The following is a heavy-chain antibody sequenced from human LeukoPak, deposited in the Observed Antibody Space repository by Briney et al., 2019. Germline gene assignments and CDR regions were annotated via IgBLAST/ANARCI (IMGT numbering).Heavy chain of an antibody. V-gene: IGHV1-2*02. Sequence: ASVKVSCKASGYTFTDYYIHWVRQAPGQGLEWMGWVFPYSGKSNLAQKFQSRVAMTSDTSVGTVYMELSRLTSDDTAVYFCARVQGGYNYFDYWGQGTPVTVSS. CDR1: GYTFTDYY. D-gene: IGHD5-24*01. CDR2: VFPYSGKS. CDR3: ARVQGGYNYFDY. J-gene: IGHJ4*02.